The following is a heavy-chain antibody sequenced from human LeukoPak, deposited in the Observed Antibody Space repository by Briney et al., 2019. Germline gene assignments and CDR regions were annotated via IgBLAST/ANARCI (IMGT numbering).Heavy chain of an antibody. Sequence: GGSLRLSCAASGFTFSGHNMNWVRQAPGKGLEWISYISAGSDYIFYADSVKGRFTISRDNAKKSVSLQMNSLRADDTAVYYCARWGLGPSFDYWGQGNLVTVAS. CDR1: GFTFSGHN. J-gene: IGHJ4*02. D-gene: IGHD1-26*01. CDR2: ISAGSDYI. V-gene: IGHV3-21*05. CDR3: ARWGLGPSFDY.